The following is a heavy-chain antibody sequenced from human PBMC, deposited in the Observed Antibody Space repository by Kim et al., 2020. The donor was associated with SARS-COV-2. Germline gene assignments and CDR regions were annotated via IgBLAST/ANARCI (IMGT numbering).Heavy chain of an antibody. CDR3: ARGIGGSYFDY. J-gene: IGHJ4*02. CDR2: T. V-gene: IGHV4-34*01. Sequence: TNYNPSLKSRVTISVDTSKNQFSLKLSSVTAADTAVYYCARGIGGSYFDYWGQGTLVTVSS. D-gene: IGHD1-26*01.